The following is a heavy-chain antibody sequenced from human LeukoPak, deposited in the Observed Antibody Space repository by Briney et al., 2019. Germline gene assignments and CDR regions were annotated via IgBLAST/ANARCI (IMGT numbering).Heavy chain of an antibody. J-gene: IGHJ4*02. D-gene: IGHD2/OR15-2a*01. CDR2: ISGRDGST. CDR3: AKDSAKKYDDY. Sequence: GGSLRLSCAASGFTFSSYAMSWVRQAPGKGLEWGSGISGRDGSTNYADSVKGRLTLSRGNSKNTLYLNMNSLRAEDTAVYYCAKDSAKKYDDYWGQGTLVTVPS. CDR1: GFTFSSYA. V-gene: IGHV3-23*01.